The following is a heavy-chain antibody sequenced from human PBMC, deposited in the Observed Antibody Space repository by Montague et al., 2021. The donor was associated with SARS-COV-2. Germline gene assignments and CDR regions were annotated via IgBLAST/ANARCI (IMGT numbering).Heavy chain of an antibody. CDR2: INSNGGT. V-gene: IGHV4-59*11. CDR1: GVSLSSHF. J-gene: IGHJ5*02. D-gene: IGHD3-10*01. CDR3: ARATSVRGAVSWFDP. Sequence: SETLSLTCTVSGVSLSSHFWSFILQPPAKGLVWIVDINSNGGTNDNPPLRSRLTMSADTSKNQFSLQLRSMTPADTTGYFCARATSVRGAVSWFDPWGQGSLGTGSA.